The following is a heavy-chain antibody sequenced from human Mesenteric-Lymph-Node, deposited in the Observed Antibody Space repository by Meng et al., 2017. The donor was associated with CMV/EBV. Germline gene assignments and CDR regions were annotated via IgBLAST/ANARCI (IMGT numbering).Heavy chain of an antibody. CDR2: ISWNSGSI. V-gene: IGHV3-9*03. CDR3: AKDIGVASGYSNRRAFDI. CDR1: GFTFDDYA. D-gene: IGHD4-11*01. Sequence: GGSLRLSCASSGFTFDDYAMHWVRQAPGKGLEWVSGISWNSGSIGYADSVKGRFTISRDNAKNSLYLQMNSLRAEDMALYYCAKDIGVASGYSNRRAFDIWGQGTMVTVSS. J-gene: IGHJ3*02.